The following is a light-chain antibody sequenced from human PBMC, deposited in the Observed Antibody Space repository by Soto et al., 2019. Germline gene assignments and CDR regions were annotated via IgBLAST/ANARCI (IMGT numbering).Light chain of an antibody. CDR3: RQYNSYSWT. J-gene: IGKJ1*01. Sequence: IEMNQSPSTLSASVGDRVTITCRASQSISSWFAWYHQKPGKAPKLLIYKASSLESGVPSRFSGSGSGTEFTLTISSLQPDDFATYYCRQYNSYSWTFGQGTKVDIK. V-gene: IGKV1-5*03. CDR1: QSISSW. CDR2: KAS.